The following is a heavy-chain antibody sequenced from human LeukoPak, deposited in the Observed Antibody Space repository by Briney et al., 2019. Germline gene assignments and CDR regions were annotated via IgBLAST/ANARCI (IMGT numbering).Heavy chain of an antibody. CDR3: ARVRQQWLAAWNYYYMDV. CDR2: ISSSGSTI. Sequence: PGGSLRLSCAASGFTFSSYEMNWVRQAPGKGLEWVSYISSSGSTIYYADSVKGRFTISRDNAKNSLYLQMISLRAEDTAVYYCARVRQQWLAAWNYYYMDVWGKGTTVTISS. CDR1: GFTFSSYE. J-gene: IGHJ6*03. D-gene: IGHD6-19*01. V-gene: IGHV3-48*03.